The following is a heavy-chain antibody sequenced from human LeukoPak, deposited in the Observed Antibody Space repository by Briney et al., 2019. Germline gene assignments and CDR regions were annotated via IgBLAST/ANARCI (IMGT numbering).Heavy chain of an antibody. CDR1: GGSFSGYY. J-gene: IGHJ4*02. CDR3: ARGSPGSYHFDY. Sequence: SETLSVTCAVYGGSFSGYYWSWIRQPPGKGLEWIGEINHSGSTNYNPSLKSRVTISVDTSKNQFSLKLSSVTAADTAVYYCARGSPGSYHFDYWGQGTLVTVSS. CDR2: INHSGST. V-gene: IGHV4-34*01. D-gene: IGHD1-26*01.